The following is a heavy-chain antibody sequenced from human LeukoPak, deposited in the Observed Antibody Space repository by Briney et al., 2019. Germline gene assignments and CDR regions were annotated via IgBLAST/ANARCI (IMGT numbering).Heavy chain of an antibody. J-gene: IGHJ4*02. CDR3: ARTKPDNSEMYN. Sequence: ASVKVSFTASGYTFTTYDINWVRQAAGQGLEWMGWMNPNSGNTGYAQKFQGRLTITRDASISTAYMELSSLRSDDTAVYYCARTKPDNSEMYNWGQGTLVTVSS. D-gene: IGHD3-22*01. CDR2: MNPNSGNT. CDR1: GYTFTTYD. V-gene: IGHV1-8*03.